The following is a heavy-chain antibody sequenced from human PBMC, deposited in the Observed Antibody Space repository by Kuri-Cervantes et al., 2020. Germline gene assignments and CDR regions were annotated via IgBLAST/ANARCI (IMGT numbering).Heavy chain of an antibody. Sequence: GGSLRLSCAASGFTFSSYAMSWVRQAPGKGLEWVSAISGSGGSTYYADSVKGRFTISRDNSKNTLYLQMNSLRAEDTAVYYCAKVAAAGNYYYYYMDVWGKGTTVTDSS. J-gene: IGHJ6*03. CDR1: GFTFSSYA. D-gene: IGHD6-13*01. CDR3: AKVAAAGNYYYYYMDV. V-gene: IGHV3-23*01. CDR2: ISGSGGST.